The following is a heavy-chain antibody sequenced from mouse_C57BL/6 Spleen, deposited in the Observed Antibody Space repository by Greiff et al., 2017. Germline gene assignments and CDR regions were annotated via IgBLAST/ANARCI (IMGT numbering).Heavy chain of an antibody. CDR3: ARGGEGDYFDY. J-gene: IGHJ2*01. CDR1: GYTFTSYW. V-gene: IGHV1-50*01. Sequence: QVQLQQPGAELVKPGASVKLSCKASGYTFTSYWMQWVKQRPGQGLEWIGEIDPSDSYTNYNQKFKGKATLTVETSSSTAYMQLSSLTSDDSAVYYCARGGEGDYFDYWGQGTTLTVSS. CDR2: IDPSDSYT. D-gene: IGHD1-1*02.